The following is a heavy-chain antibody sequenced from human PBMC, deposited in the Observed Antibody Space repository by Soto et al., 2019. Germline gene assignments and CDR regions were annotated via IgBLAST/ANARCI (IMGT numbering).Heavy chain of an antibody. CDR1: GYSFTSYW. D-gene: IGHD2-2*01. J-gene: IGHJ3*02. Sequence: GESLKISCKGSGYSFTSYWIGWVRQMPGKGLEWMGIIYPGDSDTRYSPSFQGQVTISADKSISTAYLQWSSLKASDTAMYYCARLCSSTSCYLDDAFDIWGQGTMVTVSS. CDR2: IYPGDSDT. CDR3: ARLCSSTSCYLDDAFDI. V-gene: IGHV5-51*01.